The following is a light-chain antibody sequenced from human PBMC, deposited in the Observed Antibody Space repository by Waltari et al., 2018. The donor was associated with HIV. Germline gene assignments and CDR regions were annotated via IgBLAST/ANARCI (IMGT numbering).Light chain of an antibody. J-gene: IGLJ1*01. CDR3: QSHDSSLSGYV. CDR1: SSTTAAGYH. Sequence: QSVLTQPHSVSGAPGQRVTISCTGSSSTTAAGYHFHPYQQLPGTAPKLLIYGNSNRTSGVPDRFSGSKSGTSASLAITGLQAEDEADYHCQSHDSSLSGYVFGTGTKVTVL. CDR2: GNS. V-gene: IGLV1-40*01.